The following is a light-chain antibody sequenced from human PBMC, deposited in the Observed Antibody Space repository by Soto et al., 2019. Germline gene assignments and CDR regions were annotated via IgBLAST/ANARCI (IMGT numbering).Light chain of an antibody. Sequence: DIQMTQSPSTLSASLGPRVTLTCRASQTISSWLAWYQQKPGKPPNLLIYKASSLESGVPPRFSGSGSGTEFTLTISSLQTDDFATYYCQQYHSYSWTFGQGTKVDIK. CDR1: QTISSW. CDR3: QQYHSYSWT. V-gene: IGKV1-5*03. CDR2: KAS. J-gene: IGKJ1*01.